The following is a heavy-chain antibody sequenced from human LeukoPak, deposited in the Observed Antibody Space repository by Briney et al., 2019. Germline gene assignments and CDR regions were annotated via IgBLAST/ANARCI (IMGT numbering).Heavy chain of an antibody. CDR3: ARVSMVRGVSFPLGY. V-gene: IGHV7-4-1*02. Sequence: ASVKVSCKASGYTFTSYGFSWVRQAPGQGLEWMGWINTNTGNPTYAQGFTGRFVFSLDTSVSTAYLQISSLKAEDTAVYYCARVSMVRGVSFPLGYWGQGTLVTVSS. CDR2: INTNTGNP. J-gene: IGHJ4*02. D-gene: IGHD3-10*01. CDR1: GYTFTSYG.